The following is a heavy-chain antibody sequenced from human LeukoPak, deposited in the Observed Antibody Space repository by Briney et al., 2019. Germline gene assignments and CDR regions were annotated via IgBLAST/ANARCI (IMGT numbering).Heavy chain of an antibody. CDR2: INHSGST. CDR1: GGSFSGYY. CDR3: ARDYYDSSGYYLL. J-gene: IGHJ4*02. D-gene: IGHD3-22*01. Sequence: SETLSLTCAVYGGSFSGYYWSWIRQPPGKGLEWIGEINHSGSTNYNSSLKSRVTISVDTSKNQFSLKLSSVTAADTAVYYCARDYYDSSGYYLLWGQGTLVTVSS. V-gene: IGHV4-34*01.